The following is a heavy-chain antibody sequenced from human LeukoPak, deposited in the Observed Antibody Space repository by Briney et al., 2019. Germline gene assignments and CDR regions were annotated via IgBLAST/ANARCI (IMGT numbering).Heavy chain of an antibody. CDR3: ARGGYSGTYYFDY. D-gene: IGHD1-26*01. CDR2: VWYDGSNI. Sequence: PGGSLRLSCAASGFTFSTYGMHWVRQAPGKGLEWVAVVWYDGSNIRYVDSVKGRFTISRDNSKSTLYLQMNSLTAEDRAVYYCARGGYSGTYYFDYWGQGTLVTVSS. CDR1: GFTFSTYG. J-gene: IGHJ4*02. V-gene: IGHV3-33*01.